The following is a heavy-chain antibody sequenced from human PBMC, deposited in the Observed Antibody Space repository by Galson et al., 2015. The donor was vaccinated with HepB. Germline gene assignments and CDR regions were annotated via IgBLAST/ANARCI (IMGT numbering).Heavy chain of an antibody. CDR3: ARGKSMIFGVVIIDYYYGMDV. CDR1: GGSFSGYY. D-gene: IGHD3-3*01. J-gene: IGHJ6*02. Sequence: ETLSLTCAVYGGSFSGYYWSWIRQPPGKGLEWIGEINHSGSTNYNPSLKSRVTISVDTSKNQFSLKLSSVTAADTAVYYCARGKSMIFGVVIIDYYYGMDVWGQGTTVTVSS. V-gene: IGHV4-34*01. CDR2: INHSGST.